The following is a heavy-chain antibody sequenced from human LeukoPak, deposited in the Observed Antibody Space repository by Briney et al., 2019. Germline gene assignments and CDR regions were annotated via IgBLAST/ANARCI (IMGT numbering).Heavy chain of an antibody. CDR3: ARVNRGIRLWFDFDY. Sequence: PSETLSLTCTVSGGSISSYYWSWIRQPPGKGLEWIGYNYYSGSTNYNPSLKGRVTISVDTSKNQFSLKLSSVTAADTAVYYCARVNRGIRLWFDFDYWGQGTLVTVSS. J-gene: IGHJ4*02. CDR2: NYYSGST. V-gene: IGHV4-59*01. CDR1: GGSISSYY. D-gene: IGHD5-18*01.